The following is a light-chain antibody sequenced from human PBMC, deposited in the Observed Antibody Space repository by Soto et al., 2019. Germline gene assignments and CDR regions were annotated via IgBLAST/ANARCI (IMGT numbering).Light chain of an antibody. V-gene: IGKV1-5*03. CDR3: QHWTDYSWT. J-gene: IGKJ1*01. CDR1: QSLTMW. Sequence: DIHMTQSPSTLSASVGDRVTITCRASQSLTMWLAGYQQKPGKAPNLLIYKPSSLESGAPSRFSGSGSGTEFTLTISSLQPDDFATYYCQHWTDYSWTFGQGTKVEVK. CDR2: KPS.